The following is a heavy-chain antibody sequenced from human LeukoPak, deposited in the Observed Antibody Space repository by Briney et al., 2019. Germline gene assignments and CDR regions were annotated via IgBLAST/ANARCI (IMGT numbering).Heavy chain of an antibody. CDR1: GYRFPNFW. V-gene: IGHV5-10-1*01. CDR3: ARQPPRGYNSAWFDS. CDR2: IDPSDSFI. D-gene: IGHD6-19*01. J-gene: IGHJ5*01. Sequence: GGSLKISCQDSGYRFPNFWLTWVRQLPGKGLEWMGRIDPSDSFINYNPSFQGHVTISADKSSNTAYLQWSSLKASDTAVYYCARQPPRGYNSAWFDSWGQGTLVTVSS.